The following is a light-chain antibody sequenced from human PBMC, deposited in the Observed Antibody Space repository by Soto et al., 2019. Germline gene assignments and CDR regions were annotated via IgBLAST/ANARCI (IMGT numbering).Light chain of an antibody. CDR3: QHYNTYPWT. J-gene: IGKJ1*01. V-gene: IGKV1-5*03. CDR1: QDISNY. CDR2: KAS. Sequence: DIQMTQSPSSLSASVGDRVTITCQASQDISNYLNWYQQKPGKGPKLLIYKASHLESGVPSRFSGSGSGTEFTLTISSLQPGDFATYYCQHYNTYPWTFGHGTKVDNK.